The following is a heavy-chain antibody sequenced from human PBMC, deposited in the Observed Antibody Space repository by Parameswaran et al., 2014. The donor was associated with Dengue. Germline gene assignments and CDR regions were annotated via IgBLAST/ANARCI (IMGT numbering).Heavy chain of an antibody. V-gene: IGHV4-59*01. CDR2: IYYTGST. J-gene: IGHJ6*02. CDR3: ARGKRVMAPPGTSRPVTYFLYYGMDV. D-gene: IGHD6-13*01. CDR1: AISSA. Sequence: AISSARWIVSPRKGLEWIGNIYYTGSTNYNPSLKSRVTISLDTSKNQFSLKLSSVTAADTAVYYCARGKRVMAPPGTSRPVTYFLYYGMDVWGQGTTVTVSS.